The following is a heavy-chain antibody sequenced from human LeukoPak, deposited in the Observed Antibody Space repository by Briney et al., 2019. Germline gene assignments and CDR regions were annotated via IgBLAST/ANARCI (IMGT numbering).Heavy chain of an antibody. J-gene: IGHJ4*02. CDR2: INPKNSGT. D-gene: IGHD4-17*01. CDR1: GYTFSDYY. V-gene: IGHV1-2*04. Sequence: ASVEVSCKTSGYTFSDYYIHWVRQAPGQGLEWMGWINPKNSGTKYAQKFQGWITMTTDTSTSTAYMELTSLRSNDTAVYYCARVTVTTLFDHWGPGTLVTVSS. CDR3: ARVTVTTLFDH.